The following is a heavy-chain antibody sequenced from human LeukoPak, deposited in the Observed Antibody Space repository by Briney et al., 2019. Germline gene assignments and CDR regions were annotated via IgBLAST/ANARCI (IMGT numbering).Heavy chain of an antibody. CDR2: INHSEIS. CDR3: ARIFYSSNIDY. J-gene: IGHJ4*02. CDR1: GGSFSGYY. V-gene: IGHV4-34*01. D-gene: IGHD6-19*01. Sequence: SETLSLTCAVYGGSFSGYYWSWIRQPPGKGLEWIREINHSEISNYNPSLKSRVTISVDTSKNHFSLKLSSVTAADTAVYYCARIFYSSNIDYWGQGTLVTVSS.